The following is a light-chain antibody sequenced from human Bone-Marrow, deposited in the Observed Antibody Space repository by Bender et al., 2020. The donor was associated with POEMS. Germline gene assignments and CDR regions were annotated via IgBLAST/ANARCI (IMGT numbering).Light chain of an antibody. J-gene: IGLJ3*02. V-gene: IGLV1-44*01. CDR1: SSNIGAHA. CDR2: SSH. CDR3: AVWDDRLNGWV. Sequence: QSVLTQPPSASGTPGQRVTISCSGGSSNIGAHAVNWYQHLPGTAPKLLIDSSHRRPSEVPDRFSGSRSGPSPSLAISGLQSEDEADYYCAVWDDRLNGWVFGGVTKLTVL.